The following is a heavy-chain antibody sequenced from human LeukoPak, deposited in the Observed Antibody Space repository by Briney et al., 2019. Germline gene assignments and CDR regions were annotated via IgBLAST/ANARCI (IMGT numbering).Heavy chain of an antibody. CDR3: ARVYLSPKDIVATTSSFDY. CDR1: GGSISSSSYY. D-gene: IGHD5-12*01. Sequence: SETLSLTCTVSGGSISSSSYYWGWIRQPPGKGLEWIGSIYYSGSTYYNPSLKSRVTISVDTSKNQFSLKLSSVTAADTAVYYCARVYLSPKDIVATTSSFDYWGQGTLVTVSS. J-gene: IGHJ4*02. CDR2: IYYSGST. V-gene: IGHV4-39*07.